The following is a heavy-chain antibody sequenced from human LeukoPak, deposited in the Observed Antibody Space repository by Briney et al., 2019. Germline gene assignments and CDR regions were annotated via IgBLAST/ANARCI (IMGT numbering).Heavy chain of an antibody. CDR1: GFGFGSYA. J-gene: IGHJ4*02. V-gene: IGHV3-23*01. D-gene: IGHD3-10*01. CDR3: AKKRFGEFFDY. CDR2: ISGIGGTA. Sequence: PGGSLRLPCAASGFGFGSYAMSWVRQAPGKGLEWVSSISGIGGTANYADSVKGRLTISRDNSKNTLYLQMNSLRVEDTAIYYCAKKRFGEFFDYWGQGTLVTVSS.